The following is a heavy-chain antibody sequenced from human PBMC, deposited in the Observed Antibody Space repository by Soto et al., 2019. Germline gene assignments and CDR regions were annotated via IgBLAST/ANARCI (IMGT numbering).Heavy chain of an antibody. J-gene: IGHJ6*02. CDR2: ISGSGGST. D-gene: IGHD4-17*01. CDR1: EFTFSSYA. V-gene: IGHV3-23*01. CDR3: ARVRLDYGGNPSYYYGMDV. Sequence: PGGSLRLSCAASEFTFSSYAMSWVRQAPGKGLEWVSGISGSGGSTYYADSVKGRFTISRDNSKNMLYLQMNSLRAEDTAVYYCARVRLDYGGNPSYYYGMDVWGQGTTVTVSS.